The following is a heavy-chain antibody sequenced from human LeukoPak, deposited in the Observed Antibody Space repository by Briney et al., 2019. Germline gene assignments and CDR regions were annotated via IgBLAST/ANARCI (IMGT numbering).Heavy chain of an antibody. CDR1: GGSLSGYY. V-gene: IGHV4-34*01. Sequence: SETLSLTCAVYGGSLSGYYWSWIRQPPGKGLEWIGEINHSGSTNYNPSLKSRVIISVDTSKNQFSLKLSSVTAADTAVYYCARPLGNGYSYWYFDLWGRGTLVTVSS. CDR3: ARPLGNGYSYWYFDL. CDR2: INHSGST. D-gene: IGHD5-24*01. J-gene: IGHJ2*01.